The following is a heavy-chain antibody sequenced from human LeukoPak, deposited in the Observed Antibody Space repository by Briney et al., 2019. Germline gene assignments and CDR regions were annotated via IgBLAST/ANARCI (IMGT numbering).Heavy chain of an antibody. J-gene: IGHJ4*02. CDR3: ASLSYYYVSSGYYRTPNYFDY. Sequence: SETLSLTCTVSGGSISSGGYYWSWIRQHPGKGLEWIGYIYYSGSTYYNPSLKSRVTISVDTSKNQFSLKLSSVTAADTAVYYCASLSYYYVSSGYYRTPNYFDYWGQGTLVTVSS. CDR2: IYYSGST. CDR1: GGSISSGGYY. V-gene: IGHV4-31*03. D-gene: IGHD3-22*01.